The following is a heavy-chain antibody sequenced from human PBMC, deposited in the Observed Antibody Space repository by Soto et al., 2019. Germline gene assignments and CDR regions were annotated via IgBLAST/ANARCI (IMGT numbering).Heavy chain of an antibody. CDR3: ARRGVAVAYLNY. CDR2: IYYSGST. CDR1: GGSISSSSYY. Sequence: QLQLQESGPGLVKPSETLSLTCTVSGGSISSSSYYWGWIRQPPGKGLEWIGSIYYSGSTYYNPSLKSRVTISVDTSKNQFSLKLSSVTAADTAVYYCARRGVAVAYLNYWGQGTLVTVSS. V-gene: IGHV4-39*01. J-gene: IGHJ4*02. D-gene: IGHD6-19*01.